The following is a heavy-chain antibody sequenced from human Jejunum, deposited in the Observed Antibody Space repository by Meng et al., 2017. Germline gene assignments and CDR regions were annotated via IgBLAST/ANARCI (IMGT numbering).Heavy chain of an antibody. CDR3: ARGVGDIRVGFDY. V-gene: IGHV4-4*02. CDR1: GDSSSSTNW. Sequence: QVQLQESGPGLVKPSGTLSLTCEVSGDSSSSTNWWDWLRQPPGKGLEWIGEIYHSGRTNFNPSLESRVTISVDESKNQFSLTLNSVTAADTAVYYCARGVGDIRVGFDYWGQGILVTASS. D-gene: IGHD5-12*01. J-gene: IGHJ4*02. CDR2: IYHSGRT.